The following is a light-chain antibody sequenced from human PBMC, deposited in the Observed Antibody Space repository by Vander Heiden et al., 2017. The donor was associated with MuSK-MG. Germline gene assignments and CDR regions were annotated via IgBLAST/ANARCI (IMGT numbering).Light chain of an antibody. CDR3: QQDGSLPHT. Sequence: EIVMTQSPGTLSLSPRERATLSCRASQSVSSGFLAWYQQKPGQAPRLLIYGISNRVTGVPDRFSGSGPATDFTLTISELEPEDFAVYYCQQDGSLPHTFGQGTTLEIK. V-gene: IGKV3-20*01. CDR1: QSVSSGF. J-gene: IGKJ2*01. CDR2: GIS.